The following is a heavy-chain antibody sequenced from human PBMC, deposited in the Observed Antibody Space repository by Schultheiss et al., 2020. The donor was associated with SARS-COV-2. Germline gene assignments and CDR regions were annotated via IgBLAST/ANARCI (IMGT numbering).Heavy chain of an antibody. CDR2: IYYSGST. Sequence: SETLSLTCTVSGGSISSSSYYWGWIRQPPGKGLEWIGSIYYSGSTYYNPSLKSRVTISVDTSKNQFSLKLSSVTAADTAVYYCARDAPYCSSTSCYISPRCWFDPWGQGTLVTVSS. D-gene: IGHD2-2*02. V-gene: IGHV4-39*07. CDR3: ARDAPYCSSTSCYISPRCWFDP. CDR1: GGSISSSSYY. J-gene: IGHJ5*02.